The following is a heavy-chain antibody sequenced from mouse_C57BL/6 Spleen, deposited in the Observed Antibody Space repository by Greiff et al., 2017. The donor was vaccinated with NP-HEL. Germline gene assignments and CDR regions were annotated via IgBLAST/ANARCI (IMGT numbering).Heavy chain of an antibody. CDR2: IDPSASYT. V-gene: IGHV1-59*01. J-gene: IGHJ3*01. CDR3: ARQVTTVVAPVAD. CDR1: GYTFTSYW. D-gene: IGHD1-1*01. Sequence: QVQLQQPGAELVRPGTSVKLSCKASGYTFTSYWMHWVKQRPGQGLEWIGVIDPSASYTNYNQKFKGKATLTVDTSSSTAYMQLSSLTSEDSAVYYCARQVTTVVAPVADWGQGTLVTVSA.